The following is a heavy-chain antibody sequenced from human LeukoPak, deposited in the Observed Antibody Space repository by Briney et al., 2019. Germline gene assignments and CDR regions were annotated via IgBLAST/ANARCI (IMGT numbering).Heavy chain of an antibody. CDR2: IYYSGST. CDR3: ARGPYYYDSSGYYSNWFDP. CDR1: GGSISSYY. V-gene: IGHV4-59*01. J-gene: IGHJ5*02. Sequence: KPSETLSLTCTVSGGSISSYYWSWIRQPPGKVLEWIGYIYYSGSTNYNPSLKSRVTISVDTSKNQFSLKLSSVTAADTAVYYCARGPYYYDSSGYYSNWFDPWGQGTLVTVSS. D-gene: IGHD3-22*01.